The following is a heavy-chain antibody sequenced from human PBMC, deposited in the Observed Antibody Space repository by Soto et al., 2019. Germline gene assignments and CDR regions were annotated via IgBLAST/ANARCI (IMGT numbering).Heavy chain of an antibody. CDR2: IIPMFDTP. J-gene: IGHJ4*02. CDR3: ARSGGLDRDFNY. D-gene: IGHD2-15*01. V-gene: IGHV1-69*12. Sequence: QVQLVQSGAEVKKPGSSVKVSCKASGGTFSSDSFSWVRQAPGQGLEWMGGIIPMFDTPIYAQKFQDRVTITADESPGTAYRRLSSLRSGDTAVYYCARSGGLDRDFNYWGQGSLVTVSS. CDR1: GGTFSSDS.